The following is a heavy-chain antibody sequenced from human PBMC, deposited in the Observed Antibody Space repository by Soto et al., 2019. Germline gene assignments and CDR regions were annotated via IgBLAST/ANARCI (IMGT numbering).Heavy chain of an antibody. CDR1: GGTFSSYT. D-gene: IGHD2-15*01. CDR2: IIPILGIA. CDR3: ARERSRAKPGGMDV. J-gene: IGHJ6*02. V-gene: IGHV1-69*08. Sequence: QVQLVQSGAEVKKPGSSVKVSCKASGGTFSSYTISWVRQAPGQGLEWMGRIIPILGIANYAQKFQGRVTXXAXKXXSTAYRELSSLRSEDTAVYYCARERSRAKPGGMDVWGQGTTVTVSS.